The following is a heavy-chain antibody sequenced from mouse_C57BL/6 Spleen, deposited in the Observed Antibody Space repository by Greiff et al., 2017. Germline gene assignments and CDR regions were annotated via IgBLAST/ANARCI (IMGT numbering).Heavy chain of an antibody. CDR3: TRGLLLCDD. D-gene: IGHD1-1*02. CDR1: GYTFTDYE. J-gene: IGHJ2*01. Sequence: QVQLKESGAELVRPGASVTLSCKASGYTFTDYEMHWVQQTPVHGLEWIGAIDPETGGTAYNPTFKGKAILTADKSSSTAYMELRSLTSEDSAVYYCTRGLLLCDDWGKGTTLTVSS. V-gene: IGHV1-15*01. CDR2: IDPETGGT.